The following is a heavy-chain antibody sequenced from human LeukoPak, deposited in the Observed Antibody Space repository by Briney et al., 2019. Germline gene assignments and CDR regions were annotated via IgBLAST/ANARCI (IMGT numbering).Heavy chain of an antibody. V-gene: IGHV3-48*04. CDR2: ISSSGSTI. J-gene: IGHJ6*02. CDR1: GFTSSSYA. D-gene: IGHD2-2*01. CDR3: ARALGYCSSTSCPNYYYYGMDV. Sequence: GGSLRLSCAASGFTSSSYAMHWVRQAPGKGLEWVSYISSSGSTIYYADSVKGRFTISRDNAKNSLYLQMNSLRAEDTAVYYCARALGYCSSTSCPNYYYYGMDVWGQGTTVTVSS.